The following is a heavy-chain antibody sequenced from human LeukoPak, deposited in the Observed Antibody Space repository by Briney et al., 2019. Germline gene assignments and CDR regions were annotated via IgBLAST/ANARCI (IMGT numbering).Heavy chain of an antibody. V-gene: IGHV4-34*01. CDR1: GGSFSGYY. CDR3: ARTHLRSDAFDI. CDR2: INHSGST. J-gene: IGHJ3*02. Sequence: SETLSLTCAVYGGSFSGYYWSWIRQPPGKGLEWIGEINHSGSTYYNPSLKSRVTISVDKSKNQFSLKLSSVTAADTAVYYCARTHLRSDAFDIWGPGTMVTVSS.